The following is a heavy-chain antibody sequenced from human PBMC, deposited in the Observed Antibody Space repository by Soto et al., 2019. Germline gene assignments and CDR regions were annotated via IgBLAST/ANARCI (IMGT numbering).Heavy chain of an antibody. CDR1: GFTFSDYS. J-gene: IGHJ4*02. V-gene: IGHV3-11*01. CDR2: IDSRGRTL. CDR3: ARQAARNYIDS. D-gene: IGHD6-6*01. Sequence: GGSLRLSCVASGFTFSDYSMSWIRQAPGKGLEWLALIDSRGRTLSYADSVRGRFTISRDNAENSVYLQMDSLRADDTAVYYCARQAARNYIDSWGQGNSVTVSS.